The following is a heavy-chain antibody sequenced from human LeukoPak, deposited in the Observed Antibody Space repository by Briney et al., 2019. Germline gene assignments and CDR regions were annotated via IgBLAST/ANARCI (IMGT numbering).Heavy chain of an antibody. V-gene: IGHV4-34*01. J-gene: IGHJ1*01. CDR1: GGSVSGSY. D-gene: IGHD4-23*01. CDR2: INHSGST. CDR3: ARGPNWGGNSLNFHH. Sequence: SETLSLTCAVYGGSVSGSYWSWIRQTPGKGLEWIGEINHSGSTKYNPSLKSRLTISVDTSKNQFSLKLTSVTAADTAVYYCARGPNWGGNSLNFHHWGQGTLVTVSS.